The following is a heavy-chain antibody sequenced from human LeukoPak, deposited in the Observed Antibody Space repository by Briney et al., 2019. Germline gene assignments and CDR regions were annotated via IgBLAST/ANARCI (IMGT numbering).Heavy chain of an antibody. CDR1: GFTISNYE. V-gene: IGHV3-48*03. Sequence: GGSLRPSCAASGFTISNYEMNWVRQAPGRGLEWVSYISSSGLTMYYADAVKGRFTISRDNAKNSLYLQMNSLRAEDTAVYYCARRTTEDDYWGQGTLVTVSS. CDR2: ISSSGLTM. J-gene: IGHJ4*02. D-gene: IGHD4-17*01. CDR3: ARRTTEDDY.